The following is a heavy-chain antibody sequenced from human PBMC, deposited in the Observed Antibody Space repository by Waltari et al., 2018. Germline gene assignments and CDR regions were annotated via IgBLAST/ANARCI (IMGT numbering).Heavy chain of an antibody. V-gene: IGHV1-2*02. J-gene: IGHJ4*02. Sequence: QVQLVQSGTEVKKPGASVKVSCQASGYSFTDYHLHWVRQTPGQGLGWLGWINPKNDDTSYANNFLGRVTMTRDTSINTVYMDLSGLRSDDTAVFYCARDPGPIVGAPDYWGQGTLVTVSS. CDR1: GYSFTDYH. CDR2: INPKNDDT. D-gene: IGHD1-26*01. CDR3: ARDPGPIVGAPDY.